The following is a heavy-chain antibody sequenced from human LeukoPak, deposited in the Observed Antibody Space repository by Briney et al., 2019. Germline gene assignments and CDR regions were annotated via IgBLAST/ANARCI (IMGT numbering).Heavy chain of an antibody. Sequence: GGSLRLSCAASGFTFSSYSMNWVRQAPGKGLEWVSYISSSSSTIYYADSVKGRFTISRDNAKNSLYLQMNSLRAEDTAVYYCAREYSSSSSSGLDWFDPWGQGTLVTVSS. CDR3: AREYSSSSSSGLDWFDP. CDR1: GFTFSSYS. V-gene: IGHV3-48*01. J-gene: IGHJ5*02. D-gene: IGHD6-6*01. CDR2: ISSSSSTI.